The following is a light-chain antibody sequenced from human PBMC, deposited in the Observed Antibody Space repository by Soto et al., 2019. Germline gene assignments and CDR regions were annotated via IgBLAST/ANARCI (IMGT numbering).Light chain of an antibody. CDR2: DVT. CDR3: SSYTSSSTPPYV. V-gene: IGLV2-14*03. Sequence: QSAPTQPASVSGSPGQAITISCTGASSDDCGYNYVSWFQQYPGKAPKLMIYDVTKRPSGVSGRFSGSKSGNTASLTISGLQAEDEADYYCSSYTSSSTPPYVFGTGTKVTVL. J-gene: IGLJ1*01. CDR1: SSDDCGYNY.